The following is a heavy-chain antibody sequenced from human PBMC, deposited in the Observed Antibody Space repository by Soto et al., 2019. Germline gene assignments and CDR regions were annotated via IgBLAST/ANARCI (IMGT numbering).Heavy chain of an antibody. J-gene: IGHJ3*02. CDR3: ASPARNYDFWSGYSFDI. D-gene: IGHD3-3*01. V-gene: IGHV1-8*01. CDR2: MNPNSGNT. CDR1: GYTFTSYD. Sequence: QVQLVQSGAEVKKPGASVKVSCKSYGYTFTSYDINWVRQATGQGLEWMGWMNPNSGNTGYAQKFQGRVTMTRNTSISTAYIELIRLRSEYTAVYYCASPARNYDFWSGYSFDIWGQGTMVTVSS.